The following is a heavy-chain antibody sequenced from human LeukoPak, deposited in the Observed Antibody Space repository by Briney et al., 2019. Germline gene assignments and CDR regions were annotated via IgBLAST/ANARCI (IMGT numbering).Heavy chain of an antibody. CDR1: GYTFTSNG. D-gene: IGHD3-22*01. CDR3: VRRNYYDSSGYGTSFDY. Sequence: GASVKVFCKASGYTFTSNGISWVRQAPGQGLEWMGWINAYNVNTNYAQKFQGRVTMTTDTSTNTASMELRSLRSDDTAVYYCVRRNYYDSSGYGTSFDYWGQGTLVTVSS. CDR2: INAYNVNT. V-gene: IGHV1-18*01. J-gene: IGHJ4*02.